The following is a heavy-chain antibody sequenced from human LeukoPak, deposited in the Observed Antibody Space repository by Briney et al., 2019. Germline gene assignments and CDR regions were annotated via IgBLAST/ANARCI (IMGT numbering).Heavy chain of an antibody. CDR3: ARGGDDCSSTSCYTNFDY. CDR1: GGSMNDYY. J-gene: IGHJ4*02. CDR2: MYYSGST. Sequence: SETLSLTCTVSGGSMNDYYWTWIRQPPGRGLEWIGYMYYSGSTKYNPSLKSRLTISLDRSRNQFSLKLSSVTAADTAVYYCARGGDDCSSTSCYTNFDYWGQGTLVTVSS. D-gene: IGHD2-2*02. V-gene: IGHV4-59*12.